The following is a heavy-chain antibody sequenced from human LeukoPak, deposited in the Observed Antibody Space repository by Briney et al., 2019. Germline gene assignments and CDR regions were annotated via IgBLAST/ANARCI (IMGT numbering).Heavy chain of an antibody. CDR2: ISYDGSNK. V-gene: IGHV3-30*04. D-gene: IGHD5-24*01. CDR1: GFIFSSNA. J-gene: IGHJ4*02. CDR3: AREGYSPRDGYNFNFDY. Sequence: GGSLRLSCAASGFIFSSNAMHWVRQAPGKGLEWVAIISYDGSNKYYADSVKGRFTISRDNAKNSLYLQMNSLRAEDTAVYYCAREGYSPRDGYNFNFDYWGQGTLVTVSS.